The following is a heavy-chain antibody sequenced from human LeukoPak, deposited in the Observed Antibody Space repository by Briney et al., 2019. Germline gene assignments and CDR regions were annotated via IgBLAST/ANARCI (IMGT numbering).Heavy chain of an antibody. CDR3: MRGNLDYYYYMDV. CDR2: IYHSGTT. Sequence: SETLSLTCTVSGYSISSGYYWGWIRQPPGKGLEWIGNIYHSGTTYYNSSLKSRVTISVDTSKNQFSLRLNSVTAADTAVYYCMRGNLDYYYYMDVWGKGTTVTVSS. J-gene: IGHJ6*03. CDR1: GYSISSGYY. V-gene: IGHV4-38-2*02. D-gene: IGHD3-16*01.